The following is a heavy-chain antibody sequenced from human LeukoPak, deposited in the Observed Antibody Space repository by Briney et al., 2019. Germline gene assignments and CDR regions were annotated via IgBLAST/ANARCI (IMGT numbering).Heavy chain of an antibody. CDR2: IKGDGSST. J-gene: IGHJ5*02. CDR1: GFTLSSYW. V-gene: IGHV3-74*01. D-gene: IGHD5-24*01. Sequence: PGGSLGLSCAASGFTLSSYWMQWVRQAPGKGPVWVSRIKGDGSSTSYADSVKGRFTISRDNAKNTFYLQMNSLRAEDTAVYYCARGSGDGYNWLFDPWGQGTLVTVSA. CDR3: ARGSGDGYNWLFDP.